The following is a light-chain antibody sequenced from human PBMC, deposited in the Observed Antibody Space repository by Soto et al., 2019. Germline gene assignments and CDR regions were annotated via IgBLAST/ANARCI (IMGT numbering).Light chain of an antibody. J-gene: IGKJ2*01. CDR3: QQYGSSPYT. CDR1: QSVSSTY. Sequence: EIVLTQSPGTLSLSPGERATLSCRGSQSVSSTYLAWFQQKPGQAPRLLLYGASSRATGIPDRFSGSGSGTDFTLTISRLEPEDFAVYYCQQYGSSPYTFGQGTKVDIK. CDR2: GAS. V-gene: IGKV3-20*01.